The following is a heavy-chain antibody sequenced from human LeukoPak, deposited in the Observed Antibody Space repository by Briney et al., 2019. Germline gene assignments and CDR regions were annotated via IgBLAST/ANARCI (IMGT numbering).Heavy chain of an antibody. D-gene: IGHD2/OR15-2a*01. CDR1: GFIFSNYA. CDR2: IGRSADST. CDR3: ASDRMDDPSWNYFL. J-gene: IGHJ4*02. Sequence: GGSLRLSCAASGFIFSNYAMSWVRQAPGKGLEWVSTIGRSADSTVYTDSVQGRFTISRDNSKNTLYLQMNSLRAEDTAVYYCASDRMDDPSWNYFLGGRGTLVTVSP. V-gene: IGHV3-23*01.